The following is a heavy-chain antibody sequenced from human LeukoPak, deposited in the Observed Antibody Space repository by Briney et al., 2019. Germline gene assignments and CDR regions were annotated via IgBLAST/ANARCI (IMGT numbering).Heavy chain of an antibody. CDR2: IGAGGGAT. J-gene: IGHJ4*02. CDR1: GFTLSNYP. V-gene: IGHV3-23*01. Sequence: GGSLRLSCAASGFTLSNYPMSWVRQAPGKGLEWVSTIGAGGGATYYADSVKGRLTFSTDSSKNTLYLQMNSLKAEDTAVYYCAKGLAVATSYFDYWGQGTLVTVSS. D-gene: IGHD6-19*01. CDR3: AKGLAVATSYFDY.